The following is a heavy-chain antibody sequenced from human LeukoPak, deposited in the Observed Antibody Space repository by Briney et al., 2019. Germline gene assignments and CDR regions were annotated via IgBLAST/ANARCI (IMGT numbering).Heavy chain of an antibody. Sequence: PGGSLRLSCAASGFTFSNAWMSWIRQPPGKGLEWVAVISYDGSNKYYADSVKGRFTISRDNSKNTLYLQMNSLRAEDTAVYYCAKIGATVTTVDYWGQGTLVTVSS. V-gene: IGHV3-30*18. J-gene: IGHJ4*02. CDR1: GFTFSNAW. CDR2: ISYDGSNK. D-gene: IGHD4-17*01. CDR3: AKIGATVTTVDY.